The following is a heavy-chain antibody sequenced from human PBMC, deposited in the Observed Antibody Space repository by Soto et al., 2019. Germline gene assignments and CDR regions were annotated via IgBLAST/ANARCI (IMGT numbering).Heavy chain of an antibody. J-gene: IGHJ4*02. Sequence: VGSLRLSCAASGFTFSSYAMSWVRQAPGKGLEWVSAISGSGGSTYYADSVKGRFTISRDNSKNTLYLQMNSLRAEDTAVYYCAKVGSWSVADYYFDYWGQGTLVTVSS. CDR1: GFTFSSYA. CDR2: ISGSGGST. V-gene: IGHV3-23*01. CDR3: AKVGSWSVADYYFDY. D-gene: IGHD6-19*01.